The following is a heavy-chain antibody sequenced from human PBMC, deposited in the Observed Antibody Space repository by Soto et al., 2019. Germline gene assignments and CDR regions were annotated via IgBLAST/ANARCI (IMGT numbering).Heavy chain of an antibody. J-gene: IGHJ6*02. D-gene: IGHD1-26*01. Sequence: SVKVSCKASGGTFSSYAISWVRQAPGQGLEWMGGIIPIFGTANYAQKFQGRVTITADESTSTAYMELSSLRSEDTAVYYCARDPGRYSGRYYYYDGMDVWGQGTTVTVSS. CDR1: GGTFSSYA. V-gene: IGHV1-69*13. CDR2: IIPIFGTA. CDR3: ARDPGRYSGRYYYYDGMDV.